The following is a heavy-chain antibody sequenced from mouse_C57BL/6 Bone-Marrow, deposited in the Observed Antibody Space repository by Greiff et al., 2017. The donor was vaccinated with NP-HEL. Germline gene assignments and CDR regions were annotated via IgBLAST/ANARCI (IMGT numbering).Heavy chain of an antibody. Sequence: VQLQESGAELARPGASVKMSCKASGYTFTSYTMHWVKQRPGQGLEWIGYINPSSGYTKYNQKFKDKATLTADKSSSTAYMQLSSLTSEDSAVYYCARPYGSSSPWFAYWGQGTLVTVSA. V-gene: IGHV1-4*01. CDR1: GYTFTSYT. CDR2: INPSSGYT. J-gene: IGHJ3*01. D-gene: IGHD1-1*01. CDR3: ARPYGSSSPWFAY.